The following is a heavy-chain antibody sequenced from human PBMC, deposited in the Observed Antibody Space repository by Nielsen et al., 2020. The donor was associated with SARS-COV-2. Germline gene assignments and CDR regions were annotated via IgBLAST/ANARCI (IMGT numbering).Heavy chain of an antibody. CDR2: ISWDGGST. CDR1: GFTFDDYT. J-gene: IGHJ6*03. Sequence: GGSLRLSCAASGFTFDDYTMHWVRQAPGKGLEWVSLISWDGGSTYYADSVKGRFTISRDNSKNSLYLQMNSLRTEDTALYYCAKGGYYYMDVWGKGTTVTVSS. CDR3: AKGGYYYMDV. V-gene: IGHV3-43*01.